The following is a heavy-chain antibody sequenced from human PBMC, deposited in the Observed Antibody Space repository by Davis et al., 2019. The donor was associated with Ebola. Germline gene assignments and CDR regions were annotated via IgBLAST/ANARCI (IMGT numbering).Heavy chain of an antibody. D-gene: IGHD5-24*01. V-gene: IGHV3-66*03. J-gene: IGHJ6*02. CDR2: IYGSGST. CDR1: GFTVSSNY. CDR3: VKDPSRDYYYYYGMDV. Sequence: GESLKISCAVSGFTVSSNYMSWVRQAPGKGLEWVSVIYGSGSTYYADSVKGRFTISRDNSKNTLYLQMSSLRAEDTAVYYCVKDPSRDYYYYYGMDVWGQGTTVTVSS.